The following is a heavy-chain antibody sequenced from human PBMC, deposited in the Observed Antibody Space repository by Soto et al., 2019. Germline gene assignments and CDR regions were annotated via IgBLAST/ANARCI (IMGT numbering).Heavy chain of an antibody. CDR3: ATESIRDGYNLGGY. V-gene: IGHV4-31*03. J-gene: IGHJ4*02. D-gene: IGHD5-12*01. CDR2: IYYSGST. Sequence: QVQLQESGPGLVKPSQTLSLTCTVSGGSISSGGYYWSWIRQHPGKGLEWIGYIYYSGSTYYNPSLKSRVTISVDTSKNQFSLRLSSVTAADTAVYYCATESIRDGYNLGGYWGQGTLVTVSS. CDR1: GGSISSGGYY.